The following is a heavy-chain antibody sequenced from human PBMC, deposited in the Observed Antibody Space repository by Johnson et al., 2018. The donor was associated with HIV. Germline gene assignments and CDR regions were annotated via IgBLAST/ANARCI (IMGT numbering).Heavy chain of an antibody. CDR1: GFTFSSYA. Sequence: VQLVESGGGFVQPGGSLRLSCAASGFTFSSYAMSWVRQAPGKGLEWVSGINWNGGSTAYGDSVKGRFTISRDNSKNTLSLQMNSWRAEDTALYYCAKDMDRYYDVDAFDIWGQGTMVTVSS. CDR3: AKDMDRYYDVDAFDI. J-gene: IGHJ3*02. V-gene: IGHV3-20*04. CDR2: INWNGGST. D-gene: IGHD3-3*01.